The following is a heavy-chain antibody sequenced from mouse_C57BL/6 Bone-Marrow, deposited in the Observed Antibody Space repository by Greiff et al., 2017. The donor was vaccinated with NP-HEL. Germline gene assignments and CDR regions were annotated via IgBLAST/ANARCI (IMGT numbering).Heavy chain of an antibody. CDR1: GYTFTSYW. D-gene: IGHD3-2*02. Sequence: VQLQQSGAELVKPGASVKLSCKASGYTFTSYWMHWVKQRPGQGLEWIGMIHPNSGSTNYNEKFKSKATLTVDKSSSTAYMQLSSLTSEDSAVYYCARKGGSGPPFAYWGQGTLVTVSA. CDR3: ARKGGSGPPFAY. J-gene: IGHJ3*01. V-gene: IGHV1-64*01. CDR2: IHPNSGST.